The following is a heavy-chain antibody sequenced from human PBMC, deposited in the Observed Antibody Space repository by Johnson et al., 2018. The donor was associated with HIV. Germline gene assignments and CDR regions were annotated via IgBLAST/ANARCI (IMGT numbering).Heavy chain of an antibody. V-gene: IGHV3-66*01. CDR3: AREVYYAVNTQHLDAFDI. D-gene: IGHD2-8*01. Sequence: VQLVESGGGLVQPGGSLRLSCAASGFTVSSNYMSWVRQAPGKGLEWVSAIYSGGSTYYADSVKGRFTLSRDNSKNTLYLQMNSLRAEDTAVYYCAREVYYAVNTQHLDAFDIWGQGTMVTVSS. CDR1: GFTVSSNY. J-gene: IGHJ3*02. CDR2: IYSGGST.